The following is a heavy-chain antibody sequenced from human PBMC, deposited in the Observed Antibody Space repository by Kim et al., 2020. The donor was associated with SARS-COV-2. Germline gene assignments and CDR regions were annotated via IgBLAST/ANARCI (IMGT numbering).Heavy chain of an antibody. CDR1: GFTFSSYS. CDR2: ISSSSIHI. CDR3: AREGRITIFPSPVDY. D-gene: IGHD3-3*01. J-gene: IGHJ4*02. Sequence: GGSLRLSCAASGFTFSSYSMNWVRQAPGKGLEWVSSISSSSIHIYYADSVKGRFTISRDNAKNSLYLQMNSLRAEDTAVYYCAREGRITIFPSPVDYWGQGTLVTVSS. V-gene: IGHV3-21*01.